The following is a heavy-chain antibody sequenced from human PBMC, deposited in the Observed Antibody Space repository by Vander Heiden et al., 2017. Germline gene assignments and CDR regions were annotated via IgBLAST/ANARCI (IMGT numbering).Heavy chain of an antibody. CDR3: AKDMGSGWYGGYYFDY. J-gene: IGHJ4*02. V-gene: IGHV3-9*01. Sequence: EVQLVESGGGLVQPGRSLRLSCAASGFTFDDYARHRVRQGPGKGLGWVSSISWNSGSIGDADSVKGRFTISRDNAKNSLYLQMNSLRAEDTALYYCAKDMGSGWYGGYYFDYWGQGTLVTVSS. D-gene: IGHD6-19*01. CDR1: GFTFDDYA. CDR2: ISWNSGSI.